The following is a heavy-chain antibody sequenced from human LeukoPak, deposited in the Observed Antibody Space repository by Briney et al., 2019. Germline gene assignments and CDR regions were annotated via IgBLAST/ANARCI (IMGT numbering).Heavy chain of an antibody. CDR1: GYTFTSYD. CDR3: ARGRFLYYYDSSGSDAFDI. V-gene: IGHV1-8*01. Sequence: ASVKVSCKASGYTFTSYDINWVRQATGQGLEWMGWMNPNSGNTGYAQKFQGRVTMTRNTSISTAYMELSSLRSEDTAVYYCARGRFLYYYDSSGSDAFDIWGQGTMVTVSS. J-gene: IGHJ3*02. D-gene: IGHD3-22*01. CDR2: MNPNSGNT.